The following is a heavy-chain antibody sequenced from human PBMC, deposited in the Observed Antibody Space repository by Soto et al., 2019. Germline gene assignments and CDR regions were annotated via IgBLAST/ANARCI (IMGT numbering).Heavy chain of an antibody. CDR3: ARGFRYYDFWSGSEQTDEDRTNWFDP. Sequence: GASVKVSCKASGVTFSSYAISWVRQAPGQGLEWMVGIIPNSGSTNYAQKFQGRVTITRDTSTSTAYMELSRLRSDDTAVYYCARGFRYYDFWSGSEQTDEDRTNWFDPWGQGTLVTVSS. CDR1: GVTFSSYA. CDR2: IIPNSGST. J-gene: IGHJ5*02. V-gene: IGHV1-2*02. D-gene: IGHD3-3*01.